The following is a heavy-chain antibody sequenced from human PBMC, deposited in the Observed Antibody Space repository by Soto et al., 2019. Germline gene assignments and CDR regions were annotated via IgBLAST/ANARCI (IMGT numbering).Heavy chain of an antibody. J-gene: IGHJ2*01. CDR1: GFTFSSYS. V-gene: IGHV3-48*02. CDR2: ISSSSSTI. D-gene: IGHD6-19*01. Sequence: EVQLVESGGGLVQPGGSLRLSCAASGFTFSSYSMNWVRQAPGKGLEWVSYISSSSSTIYYADSVKGRFTISRDNAKNSLYLQMNSLRDEDTALYYCARDGGYSRGLTYWYFDIWGRGTLVTVSS. CDR3: ARDGGYSRGLTYWYFDI.